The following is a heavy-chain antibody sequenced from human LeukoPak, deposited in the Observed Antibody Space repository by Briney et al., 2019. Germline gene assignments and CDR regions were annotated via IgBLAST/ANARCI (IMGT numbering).Heavy chain of an antibody. CDR1: GGSISSSSYY. Sequence: SETLSLTCAVSGGSISSSSYYWGWIRQPRGKGLEWIGSIYYSGSTYYNPSLKSRVTISVDTSKNQFSLKLSSVTAADTAVYYCASPYYYDSSGYYYFDYWGQGTQVTVSS. J-gene: IGHJ4*02. CDR2: IYYSGST. CDR3: ASPYYYDSSGYYYFDY. D-gene: IGHD3-22*01. V-gene: IGHV4-39*01.